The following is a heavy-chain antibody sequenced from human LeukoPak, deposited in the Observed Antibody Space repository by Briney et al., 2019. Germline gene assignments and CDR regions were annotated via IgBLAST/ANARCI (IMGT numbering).Heavy chain of an antibody. CDR1: GFTLSNYG. V-gene: IGHV3-33*01. D-gene: IGHD4-23*01. J-gene: IGHJ4*02. CDR2: IWYDGSDK. Sequence: HAGGSLRLSCAASGFTLSNYGMHWVRQAPGKGLEWVAVIWYDGSDKYYADSVKGRFTISRDNAKNTLWLQMNSLRAEDTAVYYCARDLDYGGYSNFDFWGQGTLVTVSS. CDR3: ARDLDYGGYSNFDF.